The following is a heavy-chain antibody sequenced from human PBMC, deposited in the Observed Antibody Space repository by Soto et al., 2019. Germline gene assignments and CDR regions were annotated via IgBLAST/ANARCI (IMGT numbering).Heavy chain of an antibody. Sequence: EVQLLESGGGLVQPGGSLRLSCAASGVTFSSYAMSWVRQAPGKGLEWVSAISGSGGSTYYADSVKGRFTISRDNSKNTLYLQMNSLRAEDTAVYYCAKGVSYYSCIALDYWGQGTLVTVSS. CDR1: GVTFSSYA. CDR2: ISGSGGST. J-gene: IGHJ4*02. CDR3: AKGVSYYSCIALDY. V-gene: IGHV3-23*01. D-gene: IGHD1-26*01.